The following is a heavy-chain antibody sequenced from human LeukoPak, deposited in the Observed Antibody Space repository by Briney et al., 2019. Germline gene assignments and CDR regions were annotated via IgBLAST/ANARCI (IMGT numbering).Heavy chain of an antibody. CDR1: GGSISNYY. V-gene: IGHV4-59*12. CDR2: MYYTGRT. Sequence: SETLSLTCTVSGGSISNYYWSWIRQSPGKGLEWIGYMYYTGRTSYSPSLKSRVTMSIDTSKNQFSLKLSSVTAADTAVYYCAGDRDYYYYGMDVWGQGTTVTVSS. CDR3: AGDRDYYYYGMDV. J-gene: IGHJ6*02.